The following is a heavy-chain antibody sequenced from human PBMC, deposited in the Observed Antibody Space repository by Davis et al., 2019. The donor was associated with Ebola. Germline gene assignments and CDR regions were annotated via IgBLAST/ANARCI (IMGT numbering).Heavy chain of an antibody. V-gene: IGHV1-46*01. CDR1: GYTFTSYY. CDR2: INPSGGST. J-gene: IGHJ5*02. D-gene: IGHD2-2*01. Sequence: ASVKVSCKASGYTFTSYYMHWVRQAPGQGLEWMGIINPSGGSTSYAQKLQGRVTMTADTSTSTAYMELRSLRSDDTAVYYCARAVVPAGPFDPWGQGTLVTVSS. CDR3: ARAVVPAGPFDP.